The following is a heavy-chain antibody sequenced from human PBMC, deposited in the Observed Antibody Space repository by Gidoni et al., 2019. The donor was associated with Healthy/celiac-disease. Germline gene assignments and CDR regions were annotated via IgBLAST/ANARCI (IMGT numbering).Heavy chain of an antibody. CDR1: GITFSSYS. D-gene: IGHD1-7*01. CDR2: ISSSSSTI. CDR3: ARGGITGTRLYYYGMDV. Sequence: EVQLVASGGGLVQPGGSLRLSCAAPGITFSSYSMHWVRQAPGKGLEWVSYISSSSSTIYYADSVKGRFTSSRDNAKNSLYLQMNSLRAEDTAVYYCARGGITGTRLYYYGMDVWGQGTTVTVSS. V-gene: IGHV3-48*04. J-gene: IGHJ6*02.